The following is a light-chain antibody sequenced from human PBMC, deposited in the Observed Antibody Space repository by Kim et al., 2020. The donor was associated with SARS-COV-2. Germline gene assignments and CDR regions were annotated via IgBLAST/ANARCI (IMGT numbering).Light chain of an antibody. Sequence: GQSITMSCTGTSTDVGAYAHVSWYQQYPGKAPKLILYDVDLRPSAISDRFSGSKSGHTASLTISGLQAEDEALYHCSSYTVNGTPVFGGGTQLTVL. CDR1: STDVGAYAH. CDR3: SSYTVNGTPV. CDR2: DVD. J-gene: IGLJ2*01. V-gene: IGLV2-14*04.